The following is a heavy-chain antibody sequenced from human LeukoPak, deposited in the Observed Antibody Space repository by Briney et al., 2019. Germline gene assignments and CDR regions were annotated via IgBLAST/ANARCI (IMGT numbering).Heavy chain of an antibody. Sequence: GSLRLSCVASGFSFDDYGMSWVRPAPGMGLEWVSGINWNGDRTGYADSVKGRFTISRDNAKNSLYLQMNSLRAEDTALYYCARVASIEWIRSWFDPWGQGTLVTVSS. D-gene: IGHD2-2*03. CDR1: GFSFDDYG. CDR2: INWNGDRT. V-gene: IGHV3-20*04. CDR3: ARVASIEWIRSWFDP. J-gene: IGHJ5*02.